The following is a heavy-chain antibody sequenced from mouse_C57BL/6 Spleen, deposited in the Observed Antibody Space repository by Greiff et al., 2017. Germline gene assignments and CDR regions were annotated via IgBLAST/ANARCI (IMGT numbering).Heavy chain of an antibody. D-gene: IGHD2-3*01. CDR2: IYPGSGST. V-gene: IGHV1-55*01. CDR3: ARRIYDGYYGFAY. CDR1: GYTFTSYW. J-gene: IGHJ3*01. Sequence: VQLQQPGAELVKPGASVQMSCKASGYTFTSYWITWVKQRPGQGLEWIGDIYPGSGSTNYNEKFKSKATLTVDTSSSTAYMQLSSLTSEDSAVYYWARRIYDGYYGFAYWGQGTLVIVSA.